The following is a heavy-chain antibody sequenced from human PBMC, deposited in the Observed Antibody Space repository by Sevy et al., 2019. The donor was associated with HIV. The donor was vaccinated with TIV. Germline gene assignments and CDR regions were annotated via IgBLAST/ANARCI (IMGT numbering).Heavy chain of an antibody. J-gene: IGHJ4*02. CDR1: GFTFSSYS. D-gene: IGHD2-15*01. CDR3: ARGEGGYCSGGSCYSYSDY. Sequence: GGSLRLSCAASGFTFSSYSMNWVRQAPGKGLEWVSSISSSSSYIYYADSVKDRFTISRDNAKNSLYLQMNSLRAEDTAVYYCARGEGGYCSGGSCYSYSDYWGQGTLVTVSS. V-gene: IGHV3-21*01. CDR2: ISSSSSYI.